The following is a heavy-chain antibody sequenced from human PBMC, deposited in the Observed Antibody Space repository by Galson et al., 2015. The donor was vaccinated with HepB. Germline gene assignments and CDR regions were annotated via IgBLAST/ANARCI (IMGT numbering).Heavy chain of an antibody. J-gene: IGHJ1*01. CDR1: GFNFGSYG. D-gene: IGHD6-25*01. V-gene: IGHV3-30*03. CDR3: ATQLRIGAAGFEFFQH. Sequence: SLRLSCAASGFNFGSYGMHWVRQAPGKGLEWVAVISYDGNNEYYADSVKGRFTISRDNLKNTLYVQMNSLRAEDTAVYYCATQLRIGAAGFEFFQHWGQGTLVTVSS. CDR2: ISYDGNNE.